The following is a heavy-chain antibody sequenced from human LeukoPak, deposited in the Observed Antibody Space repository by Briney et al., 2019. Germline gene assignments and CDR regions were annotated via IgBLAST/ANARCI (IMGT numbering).Heavy chain of an antibody. D-gene: IGHD6-13*01. J-gene: IGHJ4*02. CDR1: GGTFSSYA. V-gene: IGHV1-69*05. CDR3: ARQTAAGTGYFDY. Sequence: SVKVSCKASGGTFSSYAISWVRQAPGQGLEWMGGIIPIFGTANYAQKFQGRVTITTDESTSTAYMELSSLRSEDTAVYYCARQTAAGTGYFDYWGQGTLVTVSS. CDR2: IIPIFGTA.